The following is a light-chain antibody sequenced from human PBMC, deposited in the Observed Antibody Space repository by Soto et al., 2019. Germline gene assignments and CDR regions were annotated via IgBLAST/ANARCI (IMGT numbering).Light chain of an antibody. V-gene: IGKV3-20*01. Sequence: IVLTQSPVALSLSSGERATLSCRASQSVSSTLLTWYQQKPGQAPRLLIYGVSSRATGIPDRFSGSVSGTDFTLTCSRVEPEDFAVYFCQHYGDSSWTFGQGSRVEI. CDR1: QSVSSTL. J-gene: IGKJ1*01. CDR3: QHYGDSSWT. CDR2: GVS.